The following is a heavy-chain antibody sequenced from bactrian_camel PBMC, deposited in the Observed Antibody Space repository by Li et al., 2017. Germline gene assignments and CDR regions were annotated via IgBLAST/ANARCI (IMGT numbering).Heavy chain of an antibody. D-gene: IGHD6*01. V-gene: IGHV3S1*01. CDR3: ATDPRFHVVAGNGPFGY. J-gene: IGHJ6*01. CDR1: GFAFSGCW. Sequence: HVQLVESGGGLVQPGGSLRLSCAASGFAFSGCWMYWVRQAPGKGLELVSTIQNGAGHTYYPDSVKGRFTISRDNAKNTLYLQMNSLKTEDTAVYYCATDPRFHVVAGNGPFGYWGQGTQVTVS. CDR2: IQNGAGHT.